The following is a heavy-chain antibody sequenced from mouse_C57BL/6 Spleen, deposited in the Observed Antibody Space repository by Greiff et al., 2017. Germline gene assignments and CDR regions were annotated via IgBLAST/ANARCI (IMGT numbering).Heavy chain of an antibody. D-gene: IGHD1-1*01. CDR3: ARWDFPYYYGSDWFAY. J-gene: IGHJ3*01. CDR2: IFPGSGST. Sequence: QVQLKQSGPELVKPGASVKISCKASGYTFTDYYINWVKQRPGQGLEWIGWIFPGSGSTYYNEKFKGKATLTVDKSSSTAYMLLSSLTSEDSAVYFCARWDFPYYYGSDWFAYWGQGTLVTVSA. CDR1: GYTFTDYY. V-gene: IGHV1-75*01.